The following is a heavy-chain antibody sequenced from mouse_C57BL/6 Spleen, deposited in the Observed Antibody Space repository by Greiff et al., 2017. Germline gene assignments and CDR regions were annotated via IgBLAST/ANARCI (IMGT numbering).Heavy chain of an antibody. V-gene: IGHV1-4*01. J-gene: IGHJ2*01. CDR1: GYTFTSYT. CDR2: INPSSGYT. CDR3: ARWSRLEY. Sequence: VQLQQSGAELARPGAPVKMSCKASGYTFTSYTMHWVKQRPGQGLEWIGYINPSSGYTKYKQKFKDKATLTADKSSSTAYMQLSSLTSEDSAVYYCARWSRLEYWGQGTTLTVSS.